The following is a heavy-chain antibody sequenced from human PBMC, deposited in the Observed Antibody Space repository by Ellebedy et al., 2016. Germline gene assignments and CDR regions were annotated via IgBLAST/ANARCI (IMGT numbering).Heavy chain of an antibody. D-gene: IGHD2-21*01. CDR1: GGSFSGYY. CDR3: ARGKDCGGDCYDAFDI. CDR2: INHSGST. V-gene: IGHV4-34*01. Sequence: SETLSLXCAVYGGSFSGYYWSWIRQPPGKGLEWIGEINHSGSTNYNPSLKSRVTISVDTSKNQFSLKLSSVTAADTAVYYCARGKDCGGDCYDAFDIWGQGTMVTVSS. J-gene: IGHJ3*02.